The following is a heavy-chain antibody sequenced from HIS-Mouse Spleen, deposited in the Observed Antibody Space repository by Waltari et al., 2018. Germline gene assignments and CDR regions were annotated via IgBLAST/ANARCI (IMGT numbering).Heavy chain of an antibody. CDR2: SSWTSGSI. J-gene: IGHJ3*02. D-gene: IGHD3-10*01. Sequence: EVQLVESGGGLVQPGRSLRLSCAASGFTFYDYAMHWVRQAPGKGLEWVSGSSWTSGSIGYADSVKGRFTISRDNSKNSLYLQMNSLRAEDTALYYCAKGKRDRGDDAFDIWGQGTMVTVSS. CDR3: AKGKRDRGDDAFDI. CDR1: GFTFYDYA. V-gene: IGHV3-9*01.